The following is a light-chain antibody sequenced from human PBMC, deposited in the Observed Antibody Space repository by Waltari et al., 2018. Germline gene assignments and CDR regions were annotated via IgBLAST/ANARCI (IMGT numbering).Light chain of an antibody. CDR3: QSFDSSLSGGVV. J-gene: IGLJ2*01. CDR1: SSHIRAQHD. V-gene: IGLV1-40*01. Sequence: QSVLTQPPSVSAAPGQRVTISCPGSSSHIRAQHDVPCDQHLPGPAPKPLIYGNSDRPSGVPDRFSGSKSGTSASLAITGLQAEDEADYYCQSFDSSLSGGVVFGGGTKLTVL. CDR2: GNS.